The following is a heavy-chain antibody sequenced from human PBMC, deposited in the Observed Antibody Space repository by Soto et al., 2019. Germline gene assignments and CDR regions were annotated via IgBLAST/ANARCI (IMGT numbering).Heavy chain of an antibody. CDR3: TKVGGLYDFWSGPLHLEL. CDR1: GFIFDDFA. V-gene: IGHV3-9*01. CDR2: ISWNSDSI. D-gene: IGHD3-3*01. Sequence: EAQLVESGGGLVQPGRSLRLSCAGSGFIFDDFAIHWVRQAPGKGLEWVSGISWNSDSIGYADSVKGRFTISRDNAKNALYLQMNSLRVEDTALYYCTKVGGLYDFWSGPLHLELWCQGNLVTVSS. J-gene: IGHJ4*02.